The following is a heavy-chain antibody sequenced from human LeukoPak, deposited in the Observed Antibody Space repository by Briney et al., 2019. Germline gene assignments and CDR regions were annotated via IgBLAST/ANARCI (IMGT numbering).Heavy chain of an antibody. CDR2: INPNSGVT. V-gene: IGHV1-2*02. CDR3: ARAMGSIAVAGIVDY. Sequence: ASVKVSCKASRYTFTGYYMHWVRQAPGQGLEWMGWINPNSGVTDYAQNFQGRVTMTRDTSISTAYVELSRLRSDDTAVYYCARAMGSIAVAGIVDYWGQGTLVTVSS. D-gene: IGHD6-19*01. CDR1: RYTFTGYY. J-gene: IGHJ4*02.